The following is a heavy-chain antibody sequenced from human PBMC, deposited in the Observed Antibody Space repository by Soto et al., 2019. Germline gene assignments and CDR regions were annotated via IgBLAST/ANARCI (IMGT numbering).Heavy chain of an antibody. CDR2: ISYDGSYT. Sequence: RWSLRLSCSASVFIFKSYGMHWFRQAPGKGLEWVALISYDGSYTYHADPVQGRFTISRDNSKNTVYLQMNSLRPEDTAVYYCAKGRGASTTYYFDYWGQGTLVTV. CDR3: AKGRGASTTYYFDY. V-gene: IGHV3-30*18. J-gene: IGHJ4*02. D-gene: IGHD4-17*01. CDR1: VFIFKSYG.